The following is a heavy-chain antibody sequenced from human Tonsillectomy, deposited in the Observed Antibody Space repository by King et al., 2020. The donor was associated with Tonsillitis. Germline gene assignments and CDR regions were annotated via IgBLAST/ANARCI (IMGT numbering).Heavy chain of an antibody. V-gene: IGHV5-51*01. CDR1: TYTFTSYW. Sequence: QLVQSGAEVKKPGASLKISCKGSTYTFTSYWIGWVRQMPGKGLEWMGIIYPGDSDTRYSPSFQGQVTITADKSIHPANLQWSSLKASDTAIYYCVGHADAGFWYFDLWGRGTLVTVSS. CDR3: VGHADAGFWYFDL. D-gene: IGHD3-9*01. CDR2: IYPGDSDT. J-gene: IGHJ2*01.